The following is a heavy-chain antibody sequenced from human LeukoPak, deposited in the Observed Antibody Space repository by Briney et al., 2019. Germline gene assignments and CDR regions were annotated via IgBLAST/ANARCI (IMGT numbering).Heavy chain of an antibody. V-gene: IGHV3-7*01. J-gene: IGHJ4*02. Sequence: GGSLRLSCAVSGFTVSKYWMRWFRQAPGKGLERVASIDKDGSEKRYVDSVKGRFTISRDNAKNSVYLQMTSLGAEDTAVYYCATYTQYFGAPGTDYWGQGTLVTVSS. CDR2: IDKDGSEK. D-gene: IGHD3-10*01. CDR1: GFTVSKYW. CDR3: ATYTQYFGAPGTDY.